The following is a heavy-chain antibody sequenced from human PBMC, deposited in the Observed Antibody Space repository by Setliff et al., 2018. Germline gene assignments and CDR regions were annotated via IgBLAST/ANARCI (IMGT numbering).Heavy chain of an antibody. CDR3: ARGLAVNRFDP. Sequence: ASETLSLTCTVSGGSISTHYWSWIRQPPGKGLEWVGYMYYSEITKYNPSLESRVTISVDTSKNQFSLNLTSVTAADTAVYYCARGLAVNRFDPWGQGTLVTVSS. CDR2: MYYSEIT. V-gene: IGHV4-59*11. CDR1: GGSISTHY. D-gene: IGHD3-16*01. J-gene: IGHJ5*02.